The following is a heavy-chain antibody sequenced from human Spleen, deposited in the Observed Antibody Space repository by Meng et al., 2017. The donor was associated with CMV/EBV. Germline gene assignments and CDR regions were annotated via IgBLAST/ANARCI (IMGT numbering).Heavy chain of an antibody. CDR3: ARDRAMDDY. CDR2: IKEDGSEK. V-gene: IGHV3-7*01. J-gene: IGHJ4*02. CDR1: GFTFSRFW. D-gene: IGHD5-18*01. Sequence: GGSLRLSCAASGFTFSRFWMNWVRQAPGKGLEWVANIKEDGSEKNYVDSVKGRFTISRDNVKNSLYLQMNSLRGEDSAMYYCARDRAMDDYWGQGTLVTVSS.